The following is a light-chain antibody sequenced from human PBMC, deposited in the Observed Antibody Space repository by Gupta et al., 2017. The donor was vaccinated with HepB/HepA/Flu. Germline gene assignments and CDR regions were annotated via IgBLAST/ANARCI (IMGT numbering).Light chain of an antibody. V-gene: IGLV1-40*01. Sequence: QSVLTQPPSVSGAPGQRVTISCTGSSSNIGAGYDVHWYQQLPGTAPKLLIYVNTNRPSGVPDRFSGSKSGTSASLATTGLQAEDEADYYCQSYDSSLNAYVFGTGTKVTVL. CDR1: SSNIGAGYD. CDR2: VNT. CDR3: QSYDSSLNAYV. J-gene: IGLJ1*01.